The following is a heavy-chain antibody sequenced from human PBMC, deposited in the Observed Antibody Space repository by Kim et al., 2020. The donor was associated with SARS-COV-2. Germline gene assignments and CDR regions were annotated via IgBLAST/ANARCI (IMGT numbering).Heavy chain of an antibody. CDR3: ATDIILIPDGGDLAGFDG. V-gene: IGHV1-2*06. D-gene: IGHD3-16*01. J-gene: IGHJ3*01. Sequence: ASVKVSCKASGYTFTAYYLHWVRQAPGQGLEWLGRILPSSGATNVAHKFQGRVTITSDTSTNTGYLELRRLRSDDTAVYFCATDIILIPDGGDLAGFDGWGRGTMVSVSS. CDR1: GYTFTAYY. CDR2: ILPSSGAT.